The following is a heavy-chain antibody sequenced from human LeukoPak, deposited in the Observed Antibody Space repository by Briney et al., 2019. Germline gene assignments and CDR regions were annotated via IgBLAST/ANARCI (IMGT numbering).Heavy chain of an antibody. Sequence: SETLSLTCTVSGGSISSYYWSWIRQPPGKGLEWIGYIYYSGSTNYNPSLKSRVTIPVDTSKNQFSLKLSSVTAADTAVYYCARGVAVAGIRWFDPWGQGTLVTVSS. CDR1: GGSISSYY. CDR2: IYYSGST. CDR3: ARGVAVAGIRWFDP. J-gene: IGHJ5*02. D-gene: IGHD6-19*01. V-gene: IGHV4-59*01.